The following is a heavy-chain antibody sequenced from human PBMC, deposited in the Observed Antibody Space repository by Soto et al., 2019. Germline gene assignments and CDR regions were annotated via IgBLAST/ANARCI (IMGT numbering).Heavy chain of an antibody. J-gene: IGHJ6*03. CDR2: IKQDGSEK. CDR3: ARAGYEYIWGSYYPGRYYYYMDV. V-gene: IGHV3-7*01. D-gene: IGHD3-16*01. Sequence: GGSLRLSCAASGFTFSSYWMSWVRQAPGKGLEWVANIKQDGSEKYYVDSVKGRFTISRDNAKNSLYLQMNSLRAEDTAVYYCARAGYEYIWGSYYPGRYYYYMDVWGKGTTVTVSS. CDR1: GFTFSSYW.